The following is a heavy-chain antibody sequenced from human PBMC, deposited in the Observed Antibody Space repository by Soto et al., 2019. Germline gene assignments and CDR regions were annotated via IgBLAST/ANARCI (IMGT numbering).Heavy chain of an antibody. CDR1: GFSLNTHAVG. CDR2: INWNDDE. J-gene: IGHJ3*02. Sequence: GPTLVHPTQTLTLTCTFSGFSLNTHAVGVGWIRQAPGKALEWLALINWNDDERYSPSLKDRLTITKDTSKNHVVLTMTNIGPVDTATYYCAHRHDLGGFDIWGQGTAVTVSS. D-gene: IGHD2-15*01. V-gene: IGHV2-5*01. CDR3: AHRHDLGGFDI.